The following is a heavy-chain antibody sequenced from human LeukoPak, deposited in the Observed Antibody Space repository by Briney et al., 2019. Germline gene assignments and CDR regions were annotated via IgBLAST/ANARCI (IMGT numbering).Heavy chain of an antibody. D-gene: IGHD5-24*01. CDR3: ARDKMATTPGLGY. J-gene: IGHJ4*02. V-gene: IGHV1-2*02. CDR1: GYTFTGYY. CDR2: INPNSGGT. Sequence: ASVKVSCKASGYTFTGYYMHWVRQAPGQGLGWMGWINPNSGGTNYAQKFQGRVTMTRDTSISTAYMELSRLRSDDTAVYYCARDKMATTPGLGYWGQGTLVTVSS.